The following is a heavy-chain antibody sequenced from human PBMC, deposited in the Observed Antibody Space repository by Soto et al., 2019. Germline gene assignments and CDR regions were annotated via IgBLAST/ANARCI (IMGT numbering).Heavy chain of an antibody. CDR2: IFYSGTS. Sequence: SETLSLTCNVYGGSLSNSSYDWGWIRQHPGKGVEWIGHIFYSGTSYSNPSLKGRVTLSVDTSKNQFTLKLNSVTAADTDVYYCTKLQRRWLTSDYWGQGTLVTVSS. CDR1: GGSLSNSSYD. CDR3: TKLQRRWLTSDY. D-gene: IGHD4-4*01. V-gene: IGHV4-39*01. J-gene: IGHJ4*02.